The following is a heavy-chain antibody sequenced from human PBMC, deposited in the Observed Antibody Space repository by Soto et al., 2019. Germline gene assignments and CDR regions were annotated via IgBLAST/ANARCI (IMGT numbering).Heavy chain of an antibody. J-gene: IGHJ1*01. Sequence: EVQLVESGGGLVQPGGSLRLSCAASGFTFSRHWIHWVRQAPGRGLEWVSTISGGGESTYYADSVKGRFTISRDNSKNTLYLQMNSLRGDDTAVYYCAKRGYCSGGNCYGDYFQHWGQGTLVTVSS. V-gene: IGHV3-23*04. CDR2: ISGGGEST. CDR1: GFTFSRHW. D-gene: IGHD2-15*01. CDR3: AKRGYCSGGNCYGDYFQH.